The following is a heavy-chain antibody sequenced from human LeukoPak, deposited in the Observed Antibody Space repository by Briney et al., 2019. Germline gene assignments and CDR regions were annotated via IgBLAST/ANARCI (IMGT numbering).Heavy chain of an antibody. CDR1: GFTFDDYA. D-gene: IGHD1-26*01. CDR2: ISGSGGST. J-gene: IGHJ4*02. Sequence: GRSLRLSCAASGFTFDDYAMHWVRQAPGKGLEWVSAISGSGGSTYYADSVKGRFTISRDNSKNTLYLQMNSLRAEDTAVYYCAKGGSPTTPFDYWGQGTLVTVSS. V-gene: IGHV3-23*01. CDR3: AKGGSPTTPFDY.